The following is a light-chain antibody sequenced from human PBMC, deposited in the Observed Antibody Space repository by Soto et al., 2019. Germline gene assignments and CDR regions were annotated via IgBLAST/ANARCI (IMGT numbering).Light chain of an antibody. Sequence: QSAMTQPASVSGSPGQSITISCTGTSSDVGGYNFVSWYQHHPGKAPKRIIYEVSNRPSGVSNRFSASKSCNTASLTIFGLQAEDEADYYCSSYTNSSTLVLFGGGTKLTVL. CDR1: SSDVGGYNF. J-gene: IGLJ2*01. V-gene: IGLV2-14*01. CDR2: EVS. CDR3: SSYTNSSTLVL.